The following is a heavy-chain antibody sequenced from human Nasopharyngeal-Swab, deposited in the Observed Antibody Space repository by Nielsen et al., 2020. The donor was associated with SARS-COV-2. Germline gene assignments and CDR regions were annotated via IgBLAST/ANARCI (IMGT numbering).Heavy chain of an antibody. J-gene: IGHJ6*03. D-gene: IGHD3-10*01. CDR2: IKEDGDEI. Sequence: WIRQPPGKGLEWVATIKEDGDEIYYVDSVKGRFTISRDNAKNSLDLQMNSLRADDTAVYYCARHYGYYYYYMDVWGKGTSVTVSS. CDR3: ARHYGYYYYYMDV. V-gene: IGHV3-7*03.